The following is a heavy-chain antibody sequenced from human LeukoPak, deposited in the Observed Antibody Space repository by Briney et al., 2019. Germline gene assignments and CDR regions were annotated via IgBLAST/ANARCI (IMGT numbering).Heavy chain of an antibody. V-gene: IGHV3-23*01. CDR2: ISFSGDNA. Sequence: PGRSLRLSCAVSGFNFRHAAMTWVRQVPGKALEWVRLISFSGDNAYYADSVKGRFTISRDNSNDSLSLRMNSLRVEDTAMYYCVKDIELSAWGLGTMVTVSS. CDR1: GFNFRHAA. D-gene: IGHD3-16*02. CDR3: VKDIELSA. J-gene: IGHJ3*01.